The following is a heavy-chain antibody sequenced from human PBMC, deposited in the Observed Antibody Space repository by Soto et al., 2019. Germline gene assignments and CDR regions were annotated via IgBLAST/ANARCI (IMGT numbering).Heavy chain of an antibody. V-gene: IGHV2-5*02. CDR2: IYWDDDK. CDR3: AHTYSGYVHNWFDP. Sequence: SGPTLVNPTQTLTLTCTVSGFSLSSSGVGVGWIRQPPGKALEWLALIYWDDDKRYSPSLKSRLTITKDTSNNQVVLTMTNTDPVDTATYYCAHTYSGYVHNWFDPWGQGTLVTVSS. J-gene: IGHJ5*02. CDR1: GFSLSSSGVG. D-gene: IGHD5-12*01.